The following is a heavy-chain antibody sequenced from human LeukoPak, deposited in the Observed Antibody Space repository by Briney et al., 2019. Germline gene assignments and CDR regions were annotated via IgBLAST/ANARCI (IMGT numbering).Heavy chain of an antibody. CDR3: ARAHWRRWFDP. Sequence: SETLSLTRAVYGGSFSGYYWSWIRQPPGKGLEWIGEINHSGSTNYNPSLKSRVTISVDTSKNQFSLKLSSVTAADTAVYYCARAHWRRWFDPWGQGTLVTVSS. CDR2: INHSGST. D-gene: IGHD3-3*01. J-gene: IGHJ5*02. CDR1: GGSFSGYY. V-gene: IGHV4-34*01.